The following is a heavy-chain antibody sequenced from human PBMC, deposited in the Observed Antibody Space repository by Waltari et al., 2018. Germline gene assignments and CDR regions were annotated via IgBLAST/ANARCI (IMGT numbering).Heavy chain of an antibody. V-gene: IGHV3-30*18. CDR3: AKDADYSNNWFDP. CDR2: IWYDGSNK. Sequence: QVQLVESGGGVVQPGRSLRLSCAASGFTFSSYGMHWVRQAPGKGLEWVAVIWYDGSNKYYADSVKGRFTISRDNSKNTLYLQMNSLRAEDTAMYYCAKDADYSNNWFDPWGQGTLVTVSS. D-gene: IGHD4-4*01. CDR1: GFTFSSYG. J-gene: IGHJ5*02.